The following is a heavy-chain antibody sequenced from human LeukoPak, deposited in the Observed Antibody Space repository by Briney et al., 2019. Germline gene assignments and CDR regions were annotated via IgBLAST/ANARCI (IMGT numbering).Heavy chain of an antibody. J-gene: IGHJ4*02. Sequence: GGSLRLSCAASGFTFSSYSMNWVRQAPGKGLEWVSYISSSSSTIYYADSVKGRFTISRDNAKNSLYLQMNSLRDEDTAVYYCARADARSSGWYSDYWGQGTLVTVSS. CDR2: ISSSSSTI. CDR3: ARADARSSGWYSDY. V-gene: IGHV3-48*02. CDR1: GFTFSSYS. D-gene: IGHD6-19*01.